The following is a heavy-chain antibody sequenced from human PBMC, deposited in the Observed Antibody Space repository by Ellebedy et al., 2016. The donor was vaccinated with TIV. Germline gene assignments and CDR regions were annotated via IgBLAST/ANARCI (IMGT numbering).Heavy chain of an antibody. D-gene: IGHD5-12*01. CDR2: IYYSGST. V-gene: IGHV4-59*01. CDR1: GGSISSYY. CDR3: SGYSGYGEEYYYYQYGMDV. Sequence: SETLSLTCTVSGGSISSYYWSWIRQPPGKGLEWIGYIYYSGSTNYNPSLKSRVTISVDTSKNQFSLKLSSVTAADTAVYYCSGYSGYGEEYYYYQYGMDVWGQGTTVTVSS. J-gene: IGHJ6*02.